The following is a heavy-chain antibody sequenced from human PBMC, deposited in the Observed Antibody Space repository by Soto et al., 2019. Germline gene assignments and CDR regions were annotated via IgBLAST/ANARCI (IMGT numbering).Heavy chain of an antibody. V-gene: IGHV4-31*03. CDR3: AGPPSYFED. CDR2: IFYSGTT. Sequence: QVQLQESGPGLLKPTQTLSLTCTVSGDSVYSRPHSWTWIRQLPDKGLEYIGYIFYSGTTYYNPSLKDRVTISLDTSKNQFYLSLTSVTAADTAVYYCAGPPSYFEDWGQGTLVNVSS. CDR1: GDSVYSRPHS. J-gene: IGHJ4*02.